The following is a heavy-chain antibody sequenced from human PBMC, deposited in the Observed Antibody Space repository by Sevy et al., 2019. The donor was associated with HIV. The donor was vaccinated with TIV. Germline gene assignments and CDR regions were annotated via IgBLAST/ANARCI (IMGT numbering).Heavy chain of an antibody. V-gene: IGHV3-30*18. D-gene: IGHD6-13*01. J-gene: IGHJ6*03. CDR1: GFTFSSYG. Sequence: GGSLRLSCAASGFTFSSYGMHWVRQAPGKGLEWVAVISYDGSNKYYADSVKRRFTISRDNSKNTLYLQMNSLRAEDTAVYYCAKDRIRSSSWSAYYYYYYMDVWGKGTTVTVSS. CDR2: ISYDGSNK. CDR3: AKDRIRSSSWSAYYYYYYMDV.